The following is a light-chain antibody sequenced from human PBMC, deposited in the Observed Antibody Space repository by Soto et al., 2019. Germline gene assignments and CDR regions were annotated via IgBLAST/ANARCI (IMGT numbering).Light chain of an antibody. V-gene: IGKV3-11*01. Sequence: EIVLTQSASTLSWSPGERATLSWGASQSISNFLAWYQQKPVQAPRLLIYDASKRATDIPDRFIGSGSGTDFTLTISSLEPEDFAVYYCHQRSNWPPFTFGGGTKVDIK. CDR2: DAS. CDR3: HQRSNWPPFT. CDR1: QSISNF. J-gene: IGKJ4*01.